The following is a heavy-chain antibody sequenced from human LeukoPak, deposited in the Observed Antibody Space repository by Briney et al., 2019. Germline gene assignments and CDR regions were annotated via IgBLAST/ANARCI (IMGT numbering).Heavy chain of an antibody. J-gene: IGHJ6*02. CDR1: GFTFSDYY. V-gene: IGHV3-11*01. D-gene: IGHD3-10*01. CDR2: ISSSGSTI. CDR3: AKDNPMVRGVITRYYYYGMDV. Sequence: LGGSLRLSCAASGFTFSDYYMSWIRQAPGKGLEWVSYISSSGSTIYYADSVKGRFTISRDNAKNSLYLQMNSLRAEDTAVYYCAKDNPMVRGVITRYYYYGMDVWGQGTTVTVSS.